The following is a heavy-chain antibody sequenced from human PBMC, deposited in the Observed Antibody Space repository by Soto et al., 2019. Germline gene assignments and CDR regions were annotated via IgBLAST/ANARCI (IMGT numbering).Heavy chain of an antibody. CDR1: VFTFSSYV. CDR3: ARDFSEIGYCSGGSCYNPGY. CDR2: IWYDGSNK. J-gene: IGHJ4*02. D-gene: IGHD2-15*01. V-gene: IGHV3-33*01. Sequence: PWGSLRLSCAASVFTFSSYVMHWFRQAPGKGLEWVAVIWYDGSNKYYADSVKGRFTISRDNSKNTLYLQMNSLRAEDTAVYYCARDFSEIGYCSGGSCYNPGYWGQGTLVNVSS.